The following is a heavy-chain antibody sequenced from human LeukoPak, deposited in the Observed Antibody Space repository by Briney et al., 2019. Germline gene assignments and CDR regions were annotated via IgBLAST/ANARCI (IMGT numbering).Heavy chain of an antibody. CDR3: ARDGINSSFWHYFES. J-gene: IGHJ4*02. D-gene: IGHD2/OR15-2a*01. CDR2: IWYDGSKK. V-gene: IGHV3-33*01. CDR1: GFTFSHYG. Sequence: GGSLRLSCAASGFTFSHYGMHWVRQTPGKGLEWVALIWYDGSKKDYTDSVKGRFTIYRDDSKNTLSLQMNSLRVEDTAVYYCARDGINSSFWHYFESWGQGTLVTVSS.